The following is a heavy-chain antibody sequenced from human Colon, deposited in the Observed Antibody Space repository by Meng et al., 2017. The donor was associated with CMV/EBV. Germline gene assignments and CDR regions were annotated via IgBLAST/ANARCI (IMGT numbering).Heavy chain of an antibody. Sequence: GQLVQSGAGVKKPGASVKVSCKASGYTFTGFYIQWVRQAPGQGLEWMGWINPKSGDTIYEQKFQGRVTMTRYTSISTVYMDLNSLRSDDTAVYFCARDLWSGSSDYFDYWGQGTLVTVSS. CDR1: GYTFTGFY. CDR2: INPKSGDT. V-gene: IGHV1-2*02. J-gene: IGHJ4*02. D-gene: IGHD3-3*01. CDR3: ARDLWSGSSDYFDY.